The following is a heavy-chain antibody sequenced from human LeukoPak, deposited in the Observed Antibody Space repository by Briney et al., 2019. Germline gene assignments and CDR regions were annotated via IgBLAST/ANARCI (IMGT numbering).Heavy chain of an antibody. CDR3: ASIGYSYGFDY. CDR1: GGTFCSYA. J-gene: IGHJ4*02. CDR2: IIPILGIA. D-gene: IGHD5-18*01. Sequence: ASVKVSCKASGGTFCSYAISWVRQAPGQGLEWMGRIIPILGIANYAQKFQGRVTITADKSTSTAYMEPSSLRSEDTAVYYCASIGYSYGFDYWGQGTLVTVSS. V-gene: IGHV1-69*04.